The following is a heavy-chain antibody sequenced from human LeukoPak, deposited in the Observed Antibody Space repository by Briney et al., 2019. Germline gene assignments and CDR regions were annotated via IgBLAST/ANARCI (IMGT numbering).Heavy chain of an antibody. D-gene: IGHD2-2*01. CDR2: ISAYNDNT. CDR3: ARGQYQLLHYYYYYYYMDV. Sequence: GASVKVSCKASGYTFTTYGIIWVRQAPGQGLEWMGWISAYNDNTNYAQKLQGRVTMTTDTSTSTAYMELRRLRSDDTAVYYCARGQYQLLHYYYYYYYMDVWGKGTTVTVSS. CDR1: GYTFTTYG. V-gene: IGHV1-18*01. J-gene: IGHJ6*03.